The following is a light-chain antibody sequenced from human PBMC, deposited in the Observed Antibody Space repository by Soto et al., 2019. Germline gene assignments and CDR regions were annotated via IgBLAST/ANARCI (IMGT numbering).Light chain of an antibody. J-gene: IGKJ1*01. CDR3: QQHNSYPRT. Sequence: DIQMTQSPSTLSASVGDRVTITCRASQSISIWLAWYQQKPGKAPKLLIYTSSNLERGVPSRFSGSGSGTEFTLTISSLQPDDCATDYCQQHNSYPRTVGQGTKVEIK. CDR1: QSISIW. CDR2: TSS. V-gene: IGKV1-5*03.